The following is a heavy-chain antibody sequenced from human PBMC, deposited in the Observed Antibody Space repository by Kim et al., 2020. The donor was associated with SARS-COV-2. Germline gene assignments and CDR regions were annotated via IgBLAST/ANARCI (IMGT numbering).Heavy chain of an antibody. CDR2: ISYDGSNK. J-gene: IGHJ4*02. CDR1: GFTFSSYA. D-gene: IGHD6-19*01. V-gene: IGHV3-30*04. Sequence: GGSLRLSCAASGFTFSSYAMHWVRQAPGKGLEWVAVISYDGSNKYYADSVKGRFTISRDNSKNTLYLQMNSLRAEDTAVYYCARDGSIAVADSYFDYWGQGTLVTVSS. CDR3: ARDGSIAVADSYFDY.